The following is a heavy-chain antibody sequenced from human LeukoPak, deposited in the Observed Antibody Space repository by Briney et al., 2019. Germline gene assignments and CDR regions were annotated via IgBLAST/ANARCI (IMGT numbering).Heavy chain of an antibody. V-gene: IGHV4-59*01. CDR2: IYYSGST. J-gene: IGHJ2*01. CDR3: ARVERSSGCYDGWAWRYFDI. Sequence: SETLSLTCTVSGGSISSYYWSWIRQPPGKGLEWIGYIYYSGSTNYNPSLKSRVTISVDTSKNQFSLKLSSVTAADTAVYYCARVERSSGCYDGWAWRYFDIWGRGTLVTVSS. D-gene: IGHD6-19*01. CDR1: GGSISSYY.